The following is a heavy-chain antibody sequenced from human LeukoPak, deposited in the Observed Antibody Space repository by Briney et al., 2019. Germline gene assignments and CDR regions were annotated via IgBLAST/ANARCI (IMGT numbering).Heavy chain of an antibody. CDR3: ARDILTGLGYMDV. D-gene: IGHD3-9*01. CDR1: GFTFDDYA. V-gene: IGHV3-20*04. J-gene: IGHJ6*03. CDR2: INWSGDKT. Sequence: GGSLRLSCAASGFTFDDYAMSWVRQAPGKGLEWVSTINWSGDKTGYADSVRGRFTISRDNAKNSLYLQMNSLRTEDTAVYYCARDILTGLGYMDVWGKGTTVTISS.